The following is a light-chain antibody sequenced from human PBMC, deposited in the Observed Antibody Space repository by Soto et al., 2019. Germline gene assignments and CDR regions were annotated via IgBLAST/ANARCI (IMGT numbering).Light chain of an antibody. V-gene: IGKV1-33*01. CDR2: DVS. CDR3: QHCDYLPI. J-gene: IGKJ3*01. CDR1: QDITSY. Sequence: DIQMTQSPSSLSASVGDRVTITCQASQDITSYLNWYQHKPGRAPKLLIYDVSIFEEGVPPRFSGSGSGTDFTLTISSLQPEDVATYYCQHCDYLPIFGPGTTVDFK.